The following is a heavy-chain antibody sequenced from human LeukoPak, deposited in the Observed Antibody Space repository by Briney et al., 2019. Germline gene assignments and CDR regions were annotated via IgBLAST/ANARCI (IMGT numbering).Heavy chain of an antibody. CDR1: GFTFNIYW. D-gene: IGHD6-19*01. V-gene: IGHV3-21*01. Sequence: GGSLRLSCAASGFTFNIYWMHWVRQAPGKGLEWVSSISSSSSYIYYADSVKGRFTISRDNAKNSLYLQMNSLRAEDTAVYYCARDAVAGIDAFDSWGQGTMVTVSS. CDR2: ISSSSSYI. J-gene: IGHJ3*02. CDR3: ARDAVAGIDAFDS.